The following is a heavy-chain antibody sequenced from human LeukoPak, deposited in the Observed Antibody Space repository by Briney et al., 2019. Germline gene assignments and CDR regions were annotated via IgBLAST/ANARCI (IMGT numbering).Heavy chain of an antibody. J-gene: IGHJ4*02. CDR1: GFTFSSYA. CDR2: ISGSGGST. V-gene: IGHV3-23*01. D-gene: IGHD1-26*01. Sequence: GGSLRLSCAASGFTFSSYAMSWVRQAPGKGLEWVSAISGSGGSTYYADSVKGRFTISRDNSKNTLYLQMNSLRAEDTAVYYCARDLTYNIVGATPGDYWGQGTLVTVSS. CDR3: ARDLTYNIVGATPGDY.